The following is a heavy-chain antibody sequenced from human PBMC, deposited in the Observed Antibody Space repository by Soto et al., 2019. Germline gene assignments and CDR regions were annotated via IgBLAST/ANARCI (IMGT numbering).Heavy chain of an antibody. CDR2: ISYDGSNK. CDR1: GFTFSSYA. CDR3: ARDEEEDYYDSSGYADTENAFDI. J-gene: IGHJ3*02. D-gene: IGHD3-22*01. Sequence: QVQLVESGGGVVQPGRSLRLSCAASGFTFSSYAMHWVLQAPGKGLEWVAVISYDGSNKYYADSVKGRFTISRDNSKNTLYLQMNSLRAEDTAVYYCARDEEEDYYDSSGYADTENAFDIWGQGTMVTVSS. V-gene: IGHV3-30-3*01.